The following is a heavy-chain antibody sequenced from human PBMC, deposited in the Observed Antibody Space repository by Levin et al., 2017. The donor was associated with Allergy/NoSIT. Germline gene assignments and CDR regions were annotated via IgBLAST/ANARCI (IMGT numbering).Heavy chain of an antibody. Sequence: SSETLSLTCTVSGAAISSGPYYWGWIRQHPGTGLEWIGHSYHSGAAYYNPSLQSRVTISVDTSKNQFSLIVSSVTAADTAMYYCARVRAAAGKGWFDPWGQGTLVTVSS. D-gene: IGHD6-13*01. CDR1: GAAISSGPYY. V-gene: IGHV4-31*03. J-gene: IGHJ5*02. CDR2: SYHSGAA. CDR3: ARVRAAAGKGWFDP.